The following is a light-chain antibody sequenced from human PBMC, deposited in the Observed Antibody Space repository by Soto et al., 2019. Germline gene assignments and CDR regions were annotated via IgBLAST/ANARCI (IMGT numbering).Light chain of an antibody. J-gene: IGKJ4*01. Sequence: EIVLTQSPATLSLSPGERGTLSCRASQSVSTYLAWYQQKPGQAHRLLIYDASNRATGIPARFSGSGSGTNFTLTISYIAPEDVALYFCQQHSDWVTFGGETKVEI. CDR1: QSVSTY. V-gene: IGKV3-11*01. CDR3: QQHSDWVT. CDR2: DAS.